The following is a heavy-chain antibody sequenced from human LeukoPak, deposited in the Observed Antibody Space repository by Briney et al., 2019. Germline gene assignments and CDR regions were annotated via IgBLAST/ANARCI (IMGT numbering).Heavy chain of an antibody. CDR3: ATYAVAGTEY. CDR2: ISSSSYTI. CDR1: GFTLSSYS. V-gene: IGHV3-48*02. Sequence: GGSLRLSCAASGFTLSSYSMNWVRQAAGKGLEWVSYISSSSYTIYYADSVKGRFTISRDNAKNSLYLQMNSLRDDDTAVYYCATYAVAGTEYWGQGTLVTVSS. J-gene: IGHJ4*02. D-gene: IGHD6-19*01.